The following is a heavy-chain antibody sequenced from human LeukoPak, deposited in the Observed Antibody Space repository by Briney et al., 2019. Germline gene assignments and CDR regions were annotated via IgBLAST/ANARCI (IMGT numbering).Heavy chain of an antibody. J-gene: IGHJ5*02. CDR3: ARAGGDYALWFDL. CDR2: LYSGGTT. CDR1: GFTFSSYS. D-gene: IGHD4-17*01. Sequence: GGSLRLSCAASGFTFSSYSMNWVRQAPGKGLECVSVLYSGGTTYYADSVKGRFTISRDNSKNTLFLQMNSLRAEDTAVYYCARAGGDYALWFDLWGQGTLVTVSS. V-gene: IGHV3-66*01.